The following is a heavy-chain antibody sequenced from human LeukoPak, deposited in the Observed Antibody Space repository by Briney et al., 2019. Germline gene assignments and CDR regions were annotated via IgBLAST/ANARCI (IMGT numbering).Heavy chain of an antibody. CDR3: ARGGTYCSGGSCYSLDY. V-gene: IGHV3-33*01. Sequence: GSLRLSCAASGFTFSSYGMHWVRQAPGKGLEWVAVIWYDGSNKYYADSVKGRFTISRDNSKNTLYLQMNSLRAEDTAVYYCARGGTYCSGGSCYSLDYWGQGTLVTVSS. J-gene: IGHJ4*02. CDR1: GFTFSSYG. CDR2: IWYDGSNK. D-gene: IGHD2-15*01.